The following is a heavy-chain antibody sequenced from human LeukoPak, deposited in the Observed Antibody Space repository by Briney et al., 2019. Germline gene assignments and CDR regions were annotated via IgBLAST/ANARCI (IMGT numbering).Heavy chain of an antibody. Sequence: GGSLRLSCAASGFTFSSYAMSWVRQAPGKGLEWVSAISSSSSTIYYADSVKGRFTISRDNAKNSLYLQMNSLRAEDTAVYYCAREGLGILTGSGALDIWGQGTMVIVSS. CDR3: AREGLGILTGSGALDI. J-gene: IGHJ3*02. CDR1: GFTFSSYA. D-gene: IGHD6-25*01. V-gene: IGHV3-48*01. CDR2: ISSSSSTI.